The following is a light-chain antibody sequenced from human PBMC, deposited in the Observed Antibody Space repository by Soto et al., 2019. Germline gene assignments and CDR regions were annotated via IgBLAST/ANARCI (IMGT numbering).Light chain of an antibody. J-gene: IGLJ2*01. CDR2: QDS. CDR1: KLGDKY. Sequence: SYELTQPPSVSVSPGQTASITCSGDKLGDKYACWYQQKPGQSPVLVIYQDSKRPSGIPERFSGSNSGNTATLTISGTQAMDAADYYCQAWVSITVVFGGGTQLTVL. CDR3: QAWVSITVV. V-gene: IGLV3-1*01.